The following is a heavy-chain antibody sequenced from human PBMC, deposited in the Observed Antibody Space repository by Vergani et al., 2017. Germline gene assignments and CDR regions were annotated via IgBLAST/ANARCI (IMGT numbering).Heavy chain of an antibody. CDR1: GFSFNTYW. J-gene: IGHJ5*01. CDR3: VQTEYCTGIACNTRFDS. D-gene: IGHD2-8*02. Sequence: EVQLVESGGGSVQSGGSLRLSCVASGFSFNTYWMHWVRQVPGKGLMWVARIDEYGNRATYGDFETGRFTISRDNAKNTVFLQMNNLRADDAGVYSCVQTEYCTGIACNTRFDSWGQGALVTVSS. V-gene: IGHV3-74*03. CDR2: IDEYGNRA.